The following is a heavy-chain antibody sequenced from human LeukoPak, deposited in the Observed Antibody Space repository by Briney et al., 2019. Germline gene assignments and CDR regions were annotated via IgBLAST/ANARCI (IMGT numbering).Heavy chain of an antibody. CDR1: GYTSTSYA. J-gene: IGHJ6*02. CDR3: ARDEDYYDSSGYSKNYYYYYGMDV. V-gene: IGHV1-3*01. CDR2: INAGNGNR. Sequence: ASVKVSCKASGYTSTSYAMHWVRQAPGQRLEWMGWINAGNGNRKYSQKFQGRVTITRDTPASTTYMELSSLRSEDTAVYYCARDEDYYDSSGYSKNYYYYYGMDVWGQGTTVTVSS. D-gene: IGHD3-22*01.